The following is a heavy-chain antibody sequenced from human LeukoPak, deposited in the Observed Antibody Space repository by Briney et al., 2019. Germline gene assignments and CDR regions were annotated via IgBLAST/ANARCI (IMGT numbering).Heavy chain of an antibody. CDR2: IYYSGST. CDR1: GGSISSRSYY. D-gene: IGHD5-18*01. J-gene: IGHJ3*02. CDR3: AGVPEMVTRAFDI. V-gene: IGHV4-39*01. Sequence: KPSETLSLTCSVSGGSISSRSYYWAWIRQPPGKGLEWIGSIYYSGSTYYNPSLKSRVTISVDTSKNQFSLKLSSVTAADTAVYYCAGVPEMVTRAFDIWGQGTMVTVSS.